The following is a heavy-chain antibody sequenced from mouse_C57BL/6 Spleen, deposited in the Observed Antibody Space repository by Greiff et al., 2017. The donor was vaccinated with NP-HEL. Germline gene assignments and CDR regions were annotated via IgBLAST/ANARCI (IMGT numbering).Heavy chain of an antibody. CDR3: ARHEDRTKDY. CDR1: GFSLTSYG. J-gene: IGHJ4*01. Sequence: QVQLQQSGPGLVAPSQSLSITCTVSGFSLTSYGVHWVRQPPGKGLEWLVVIWSDGSTTYNSAPKSRLSIGKDNTKSQVFLKRNSLQTDDTDMCYCARHEDRTKDYWGQGTSVTVSS. V-gene: IGHV2-6-1*01. CDR2: IWSDGST.